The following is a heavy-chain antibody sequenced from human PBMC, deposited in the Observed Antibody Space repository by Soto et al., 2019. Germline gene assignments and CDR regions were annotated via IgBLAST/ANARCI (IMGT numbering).Heavy chain of an antibody. V-gene: IGHV4-30-4*01. CDR3: AASYGSGYRAFDF. CDR1: GGSISSGDYY. CDR2: IYYSGST. J-gene: IGHJ4*02. Sequence: SETLSLTCTVSGGSISSGDYYWSWIRQPPGKGLEWIGYIYYSGSTYYNPSLKSRVTISVDTSKNQFSLKLSSVTAADTAVYYCAASYGSGYRAFDFWGQGALVTVSS. D-gene: IGHD3-10*01.